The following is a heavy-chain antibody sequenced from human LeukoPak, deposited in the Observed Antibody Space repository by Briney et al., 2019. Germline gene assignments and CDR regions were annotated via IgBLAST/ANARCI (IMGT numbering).Heavy chain of an antibody. V-gene: IGHV4-59*11. J-gene: IGHJ4*02. Sequence: SETLSLTCTVSGGSISSHYWSWTRQPPGKGLEWIGYIYYSGSTNYNPSLKSRVTISIDTSKNQFSLKLSSVTAADTAVYYCARGGHDLEWLPHPFDYWGQGTLVTVSS. CDR2: IYYSGST. CDR1: GGSISSHY. CDR3: ARGGHDLEWLPHPFDY. D-gene: IGHD3-3*01.